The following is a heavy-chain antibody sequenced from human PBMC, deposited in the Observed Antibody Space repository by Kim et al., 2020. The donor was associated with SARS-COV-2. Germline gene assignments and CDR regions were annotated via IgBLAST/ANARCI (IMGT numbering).Heavy chain of an antibody. D-gene: IGHD1-26*01. V-gene: IGHV4-59*01. Sequence: NPSPKSLVTISVDTSKNQFSLNLSSVTAADTAVYYCARERRSGTYYYFDYWGQGTLVTVSS. J-gene: IGHJ4*02. CDR3: ARERRSGTYYYFDY.